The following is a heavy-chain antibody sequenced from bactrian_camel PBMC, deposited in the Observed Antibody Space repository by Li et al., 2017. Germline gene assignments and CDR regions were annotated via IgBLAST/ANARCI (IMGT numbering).Heavy chain of an antibody. CDR3: AADAQYGLGTRSDFGY. CDR2: ITSDGST. Sequence: QLVESGGGSVQAGGSLRLSCTASGFTFDDSGMGWYRQAPGHECELVSTITSDGSTYYADSVKGRFTISKDNAKNTLYLQMNSLKPEDTAVYYCAADAQYGLGTRSDFGYWGQGTQVTVS. CDR1: GFTFDDSG. V-gene: IGHV3S55*01. J-gene: IGHJ6*01. D-gene: IGHD5*01.